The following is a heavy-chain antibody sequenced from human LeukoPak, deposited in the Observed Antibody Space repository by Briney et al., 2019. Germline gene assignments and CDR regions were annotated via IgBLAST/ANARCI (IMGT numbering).Heavy chain of an antibody. J-gene: IGHJ5*02. D-gene: IGHD6-19*01. V-gene: IGHV1-69*05. CDR1: GGTFSSYA. CDR3: ARDRRSSGWYWFDP. Sequence: AASVKVSCKASGGTFSSYAISWVRQAPGQGLEWMGGIIPICGTANYAQKFQGRVTITTDESTSTAYMELSSLRSEDTAVYYCARDRRSSGWYWFDPWGQRTLVTVYS. CDR2: IIPICGTA.